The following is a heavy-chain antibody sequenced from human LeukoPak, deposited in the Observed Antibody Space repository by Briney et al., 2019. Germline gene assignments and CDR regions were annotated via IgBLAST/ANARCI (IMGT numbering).Heavy chain of an antibody. CDR3: ARDKAIVVVPAAILGHAFDI. Sequence: ASVKVSCKASGYTFTGYYIHWVRQAPGQGLEWMGWINPNSGGTNYAQKFQGRVTMTRDTSISTAYMELSRLRSDDAAVYYCARDKAIVVVPAAILGHAFDIWGQGTMVTVSS. CDR2: INPNSGGT. D-gene: IGHD2-2*02. V-gene: IGHV1-2*02. CDR1: GYTFTGYY. J-gene: IGHJ3*02.